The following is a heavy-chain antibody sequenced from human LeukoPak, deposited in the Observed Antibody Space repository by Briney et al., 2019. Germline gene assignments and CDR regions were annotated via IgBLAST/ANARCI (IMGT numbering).Heavy chain of an antibody. Sequence: PSETLSLTCAVYGGSFSGYYWSWIRQPAGKGLEWIGRIYTSGSTNYNPSLKSRVTMSVDTSKNQFSLKLSSVTAADTAVYYCAREAVYSSSSIPDYWGQGTLVTVSS. D-gene: IGHD6-6*01. J-gene: IGHJ4*02. CDR3: AREAVYSSSSIPDY. V-gene: IGHV4-4*07. CDR2: IYTSGST. CDR1: GGSFSGYY.